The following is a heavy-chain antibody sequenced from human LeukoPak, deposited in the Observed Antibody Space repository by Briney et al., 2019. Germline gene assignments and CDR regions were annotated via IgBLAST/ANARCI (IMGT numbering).Heavy chain of an antibody. CDR1: GGSFSGYY. D-gene: IGHD2-8*01. J-gene: IGHJ5*02. CDR3: ARRSLVVYAQYNWFDP. CDR2: INHSGST. V-gene: IGHV4-34*01. Sequence: PSETLSLTCAVYGGSFSGYYWRWIRQPPGKGLEWMGEINHSGSTNYNPSLKSRVTISVDTYKTQFSLKLSSVTAAYTAVYYCARRSLVVYAQYNWFDPWGQGALVTVSS.